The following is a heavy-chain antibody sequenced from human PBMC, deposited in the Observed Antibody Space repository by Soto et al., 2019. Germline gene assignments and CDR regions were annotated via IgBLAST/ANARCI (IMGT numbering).Heavy chain of an antibody. D-gene: IGHD3-10*01. CDR1: GFTLSGRS. V-gene: IGHV3-74*01. J-gene: IGHJ6*04. CDR3: ARGWFGPDV. Sequence: EVQLVESGGGLVQPGGSLRLSCAASGFTLSGRSMHWVRQAPGKGLVWVSGIDNAGTDSTYADSVKGRFTSSRDNAKNMLYLQLNRLRVEDTAVYYCARGWFGPDVCGKWTTVTVSS. CDR2: IDNAGTDS.